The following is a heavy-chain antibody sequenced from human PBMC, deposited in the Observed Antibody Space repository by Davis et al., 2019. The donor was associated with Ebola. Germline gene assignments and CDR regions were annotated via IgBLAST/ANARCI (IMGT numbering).Heavy chain of an antibody. CDR2: IYHSGST. CDR3: ASTSIAARNYYYYAMDV. CDR1: GFTFSSYA. D-gene: IGHD6-6*01. J-gene: IGHJ6*02. V-gene: IGHV4-34*01. Sequence: ESLKISCAASGFTFSSYAMSWVRQAPGKGLEWIGEIYHSGSTNYNPSLKSRVTISVDTSKNQFSLKLSSVTAADTAVYYCASTSIAARNYYYYAMDVWGQGTTVTVSS.